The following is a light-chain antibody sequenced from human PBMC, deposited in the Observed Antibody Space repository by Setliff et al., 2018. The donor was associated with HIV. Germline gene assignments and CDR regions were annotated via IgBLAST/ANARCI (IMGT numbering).Light chain of an antibody. J-gene: IGLJ1*01. CDR3: SSFAGRLHV. V-gene: IGLV2-11*01. Sequence: QSALTQPRSVSGSPGQSVPIPCTGTSIDVGSYNYVTWYQQHPGKVPKLMIYDVTRRPPGVPDRFSGSRSGTTASLTISGLQAEDEADYYCSSFAGRLHVFGTGTKVTVL. CDR2: DVT. CDR1: SIDVGSYNY.